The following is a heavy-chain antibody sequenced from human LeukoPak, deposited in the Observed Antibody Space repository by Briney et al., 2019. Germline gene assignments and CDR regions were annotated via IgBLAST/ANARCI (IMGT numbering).Heavy chain of an antibody. J-gene: IGHJ3*02. D-gene: IGHD2-2*01. CDR1: GFTFDDYG. V-gene: IGHV3-20*04. CDR2: INWNDGST. Sequence: GGSLRLSCAASGFTFDDYGMSWVRQAPGKGLEWVSGINWNDGSTGYADSVKGRFTISRDNAKNSLYLQMDSLRAEDTALYYCARGFKAIVVVPADPPDAFDIWGQGTMVTVSS. CDR3: ARGFKAIVVVPADPPDAFDI.